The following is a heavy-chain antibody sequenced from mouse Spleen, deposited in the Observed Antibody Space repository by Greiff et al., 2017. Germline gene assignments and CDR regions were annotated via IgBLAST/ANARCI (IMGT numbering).Heavy chain of an antibody. CDR2: ISYSGST. Sequence: DVKLVESGPGMVKPSQSLSLTCTVTGYSITSGYDWHWIRHFPGNKLEWMGYISYSGSTNYNPSLKSRISITHDTSKNHFFLKLNSVTTEDTATYYCAREREDYAMDYWGQGTSVTVSS. V-gene: IGHV3-1*01. J-gene: IGHJ4*01. CDR3: AREREDYAMDY. CDR1: GYSITSGYD.